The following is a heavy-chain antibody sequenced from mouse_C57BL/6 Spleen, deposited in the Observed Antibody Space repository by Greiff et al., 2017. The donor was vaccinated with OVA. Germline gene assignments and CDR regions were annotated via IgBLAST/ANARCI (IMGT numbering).Heavy chain of an antibody. CDR1: GFTFSSYG. CDR3: ARQGDSSGPRFAY. V-gene: IGHV5-6*01. J-gene: IGHJ3*01. Sequence: EVQGVESGGDLVKPGGSLKLSCAASGFTFSSYGMSWVRQTPDKRLEWVATISSGGSYTYYPDSVKGRFTISRDNAKNTLYLQMSSLKSEDTAMYYCARQGDSSGPRFAYWGQGTLVTVSA. CDR2: ISSGGSYT. D-gene: IGHD3-2*02.